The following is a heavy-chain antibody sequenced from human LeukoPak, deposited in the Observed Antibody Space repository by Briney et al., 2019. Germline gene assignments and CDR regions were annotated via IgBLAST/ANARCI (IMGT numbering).Heavy chain of an antibody. D-gene: IGHD1-26*01. CDR3: ARHKWELAAFAG. CDR1: GDSISSSSYY. V-gene: IGHV4-39*01. J-gene: IGHJ4*02. Sequence: SETLSLTCTVSGDSISSSSYYWGWIRQPPGKGLEWIGNIYYSGSTYYNPSLKSRVTISVDTSKNQFSLKLSSVTAADTAVYYCARHKWELAAFAGWGQGTLVTVSS. CDR2: IYYSGST.